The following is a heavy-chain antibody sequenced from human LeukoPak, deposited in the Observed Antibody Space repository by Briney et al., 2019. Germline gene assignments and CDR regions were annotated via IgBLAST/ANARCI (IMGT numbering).Heavy chain of an antibody. Sequence: SETLSLTCTVSGGSISSSSYYWGWIRQPPGKGLEWIGSIYYSGSTYYNPSLKSRVTISVDTSKNQFSLKLSSVTAADTAVYYCARERYDILRDAFDIWGQGTMVTVSS. J-gene: IGHJ3*02. CDR2: IYYSGST. CDR3: ARERYDILRDAFDI. V-gene: IGHV4-39*02. D-gene: IGHD3-9*01. CDR1: GGSISSSSYY.